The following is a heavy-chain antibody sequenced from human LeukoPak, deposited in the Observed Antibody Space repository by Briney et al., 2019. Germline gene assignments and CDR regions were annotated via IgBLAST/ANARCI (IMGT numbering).Heavy chain of an antibody. V-gene: IGHV5-51*01. Sequence: GESLKISCKGSGYSFTSYWIGWVRQMPGKGLEWVGIIYPDYSDTRYSPSFQGQVTISADKSISAAYLQWNSLKAWDTAMYYCARRYCSSDSCYYFDYWGQGTLVTVSS. J-gene: IGHJ4*02. D-gene: IGHD2-15*01. CDR1: GYSFTSYW. CDR2: IYPDYSDT. CDR3: ARRYCSSDSCYYFDY.